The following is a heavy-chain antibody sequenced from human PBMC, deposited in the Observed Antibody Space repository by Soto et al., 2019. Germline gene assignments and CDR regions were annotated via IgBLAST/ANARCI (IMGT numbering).Heavy chain of an antibody. J-gene: IGHJ4*02. Sequence: QVQLVQSGAEVKKPGSSVKVSCKASGGTFSSYAISWVRQAPGQGLEWMGGIIPIFGTANYAQKFQGRVTITADESTSTAYMELSSLRSEDTAVHYCAGPKAYYYDSSGYYKLDYWGQGTLVTVSS. CDR3: AGPKAYYYDSSGYYKLDY. CDR2: IIPIFGTA. CDR1: GGTFSSYA. V-gene: IGHV1-69*12. D-gene: IGHD3-22*01.